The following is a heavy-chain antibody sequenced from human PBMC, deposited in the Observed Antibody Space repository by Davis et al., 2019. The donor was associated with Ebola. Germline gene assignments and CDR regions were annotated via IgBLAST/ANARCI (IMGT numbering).Heavy chain of an antibody. CDR2: INPNSGGT. CDR1: GYTFTGYY. Sequence: ASVKVSCKASGYTFTGYYMHWVRQAPGQGLEWMGWINPNSGGTNYAQKFQGRVTMTRDTSISTAYMELSRLRSDDTAVYYCARVRGYDSSGYYSPFDYWGQGTLVTVSS. V-gene: IGHV1-2*02. J-gene: IGHJ4*02. CDR3: ARVRGYDSSGYYSPFDY. D-gene: IGHD3-22*01.